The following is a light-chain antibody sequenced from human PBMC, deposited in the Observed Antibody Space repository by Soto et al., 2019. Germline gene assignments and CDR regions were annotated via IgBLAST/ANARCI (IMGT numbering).Light chain of an antibody. CDR1: QSVSSY. J-gene: IGKJ2*02. V-gene: IGKV3-11*01. CDR3: QQRSNLPPWT. Sequence: EIVLTQSPATLSLSPGERTTLSCRASQSVSSYLAWYQQKPGQAPRLLIYDASNMATGIPARFSGSGSGTDFTLTISSLEPEDFAVYYCQQRSNLPPWTFGQGTKLEIK. CDR2: DAS.